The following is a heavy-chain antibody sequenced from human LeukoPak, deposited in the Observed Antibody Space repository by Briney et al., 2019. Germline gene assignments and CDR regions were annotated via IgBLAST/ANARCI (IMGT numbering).Heavy chain of an antibody. D-gene: IGHD5-24*01. V-gene: IGHV1-69*06. CDR2: IIPIFGTA. CDR1: VGTFSSYA. J-gene: IGHJ3*02. Sequence: ASVKVSCKASVGTFSSYAISWVRQAPGQGLEWMGGIIPIFGTANYAQKFQGRVTITADKSTSTAYMELSSLRSEDTAVYYCASEDGYSDAFDIWGQGTMVTVSS. CDR3: ASEDGYSDAFDI.